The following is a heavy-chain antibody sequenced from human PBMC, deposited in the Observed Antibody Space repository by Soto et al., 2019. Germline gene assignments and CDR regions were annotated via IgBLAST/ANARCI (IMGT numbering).Heavy chain of an antibody. D-gene: IGHD6-13*01. CDR1: GGSISSGCYY. J-gene: IGHJ6*02. CDR2: IYYSGST. Sequence: SETLSLTCTVSGGSISSGCYYWSWIRQHPGKGLEWIGYIYYSGSTYYNPSLKSRVTISVDTSKNQFSLKLSSVTAADTAVYYCARDSTIASADYYYGMDVWGQGTTVT. CDR3: ARDSTIASADYYYGMDV. V-gene: IGHV4-31*03.